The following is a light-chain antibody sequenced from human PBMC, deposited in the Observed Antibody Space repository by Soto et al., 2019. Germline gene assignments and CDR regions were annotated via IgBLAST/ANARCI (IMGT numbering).Light chain of an antibody. CDR2: AAS. Sequence: DIQMTQSPSSLSAFVGDRVSITCRASQSISDYLNWYQQKVGKAPKLLIYAASTLQSGVPSRFSGSGSGTDFTLTISSLQPEDFATYYCQQTYTTPQTFSQGTKLEI. J-gene: IGKJ2*01. CDR1: QSISDY. CDR3: QQTYTTPQT. V-gene: IGKV1-39*01.